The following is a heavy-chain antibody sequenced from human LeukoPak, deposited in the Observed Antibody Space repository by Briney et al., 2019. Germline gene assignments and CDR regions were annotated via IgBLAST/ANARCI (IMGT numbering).Heavy chain of an antibody. D-gene: IGHD5/OR15-5a*01. V-gene: IGHV3-23*01. Sequence: GGSLRLSCAAAGFTFSGYGMSWVRQAPGKGLEWVSAISGNGEYTYYADSVKGRVTISRDSSKNTMFLQMNSLAAEDTAGYFCAGGAVDDEYYFDYWGQGTLVTVSS. CDR3: AGGAVDDEYYFDY. CDR1: GFTFSGYG. J-gene: IGHJ4*02. CDR2: ISGNGEYT.